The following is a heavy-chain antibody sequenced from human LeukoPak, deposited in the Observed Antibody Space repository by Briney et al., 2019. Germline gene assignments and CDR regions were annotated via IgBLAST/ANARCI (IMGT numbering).Heavy chain of an antibody. V-gene: IGHV3-23*01. D-gene: IGHD5-18*01. CDR3: AKGQLNDDKAY. J-gene: IGHJ4*02. CDR2: ISGSGGST. CDR1: GFTFSSYA. Sequence: GGSLRLSCAASGFTFSSYAMSWVRQAPGKGLEWVSAISGSGGSTYYADSVKGRFTISRDNSKNTLYLQMNSLRAEDTAVHYCAKGQLNDDKAYWGQGTLVTVSS.